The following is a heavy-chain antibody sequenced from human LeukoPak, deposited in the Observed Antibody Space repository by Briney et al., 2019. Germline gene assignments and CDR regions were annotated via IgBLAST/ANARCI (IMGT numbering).Heavy chain of an antibody. V-gene: IGHV4-34*01. D-gene: IGHD3-10*01. Sequence: SETLSLTCAVYGGSFSGYHWSWIRQPPGKGLEWIGEINHSESTNYNPSLKSRVIISVDTSKNQFSLKLSSVTAADTAVYYCARLYGSGSYYRHWGQGILVAVSS. CDR1: GGSFSGYH. CDR2: INHSEST. CDR3: ARLYGSGSYYRH. J-gene: IGHJ4*02.